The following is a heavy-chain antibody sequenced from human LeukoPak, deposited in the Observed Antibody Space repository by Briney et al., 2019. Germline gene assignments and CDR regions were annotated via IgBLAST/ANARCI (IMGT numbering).Heavy chain of an antibody. D-gene: IGHD2-15*01. J-gene: IGHJ4*02. V-gene: IGHV4-59*01. CDR2: IYYSGST. Sequence: PSETRSLTCTVSGGSISSYYWSWIRQPPGKGLEWIGYIYYSGSTKYNPSLKSRVTISGDTSKNQFSLKLSSVTAADTAVYYCATATLYCSGGSCYPNYFDYWGKGTLVTVSS. CDR3: ATATLYCSGGSCYPNYFDY. CDR1: GGSISSYY.